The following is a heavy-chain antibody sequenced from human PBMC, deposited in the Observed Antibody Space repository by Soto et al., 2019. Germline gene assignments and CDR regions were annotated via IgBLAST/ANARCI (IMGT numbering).Heavy chain of an antibody. CDR2: INSSSSYI. CDR3: ARGDRGAFDL. J-gene: IGHJ3*01. D-gene: IGHD2-21*02. CDR1: GFTFSSYW. Sequence: TGGSLRLSCAASGFTFSSYWMSWVRQAPGKGLEWVSCINSSSSYITYADSVKGRFTISRDNAKNTLYLQMNSLRAEDTAVYYCARGDRGAFDLWGQGTMVTVSS. V-gene: IGHV3-21*01.